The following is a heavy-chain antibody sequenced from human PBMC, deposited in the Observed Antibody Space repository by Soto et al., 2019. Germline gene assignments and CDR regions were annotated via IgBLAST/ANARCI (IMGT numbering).Heavy chain of an antibody. CDR1: GGSISSYY. D-gene: IGHD4-17*01. V-gene: IGHV4-59*01. Sequence: SETLSLTCTVSGGSISSYYWSWIRQPPGKGLEWIGYIYYSGSTNYNPSLKSRVTISVDTSKNQFSLKLSSVTAADTAVYYCARLDYGDYYYYYYMYVWGKGTTVTVSS. CDR2: IYYSGST. CDR3: ARLDYGDYYYYYYMYV. J-gene: IGHJ6*03.